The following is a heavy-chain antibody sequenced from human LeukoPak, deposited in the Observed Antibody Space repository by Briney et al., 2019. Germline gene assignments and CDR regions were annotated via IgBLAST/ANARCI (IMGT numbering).Heavy chain of an antibody. CDR3: AYSSYGPFDY. V-gene: IGHV3-30*04. J-gene: IGHJ4*02. CDR2: ISYDGSNK. Sequence: GGSLRLSCAASGFTFSSYAMHWVRQAPGKGLEWVAVISYDGSNKYYADSVKGRFTISRDNSKNTLYLQMNSLRAEDTAVYYCAYSSYGPFDYWGQGTLVTVSS. D-gene: IGHD5-18*01. CDR1: GFTFSSYA.